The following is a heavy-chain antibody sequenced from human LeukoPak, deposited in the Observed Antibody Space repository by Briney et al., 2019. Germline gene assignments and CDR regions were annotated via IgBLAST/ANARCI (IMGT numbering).Heavy chain of an antibody. V-gene: IGHV1-69*06. D-gene: IGHD3-10*01. CDR2: IIPIFGTA. J-gene: IGHJ4*02. Sequence: ASVKVSCKASGGTFSSYAISWVRQAPGQGLEWMGGIIPIFGTANYAQKFQGRVTITADKSTSTAYMELSSLRSEDTAVYYCATDLGGLWFGAKGYWGQGTLVTVSS. CDR3: ATDLGGLWFGAKGY. CDR1: GGTFSSYA.